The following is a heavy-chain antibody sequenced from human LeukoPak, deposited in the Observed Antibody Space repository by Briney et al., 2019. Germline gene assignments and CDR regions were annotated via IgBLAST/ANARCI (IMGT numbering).Heavy chain of an antibody. Sequence: GGSLRLSCAASGFTFSDYAMTWVRQAPGKGLEWVSSIGGSGDATYYADAVKGRFSVSRDNAKNSLYLQMNSLRDEDTAVYFCARVRIQDSSGYYFDYWGQGTLVTVSS. V-gene: IGHV3-23*01. D-gene: IGHD3-22*01. CDR2: IGGSGDAT. J-gene: IGHJ4*02. CDR1: GFTFSDYA. CDR3: ARVRIQDSSGYYFDY.